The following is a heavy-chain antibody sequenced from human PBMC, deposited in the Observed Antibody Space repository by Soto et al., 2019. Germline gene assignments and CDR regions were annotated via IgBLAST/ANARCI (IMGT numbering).Heavy chain of an antibody. CDR3: ARVASIAAWYYFDY. J-gene: IGHJ4*02. CDR1: GFTFSSYW. V-gene: IGHV3-74*01. D-gene: IGHD6-6*01. CDR2: INSDGSST. Sequence: PGGSLRLSCAASGFTFSSYWMHWVRQAPGKGLVWVSRINSDGSSTSYADSVKGRFTISRDNAKNTLYLQMNSLRAEDTAVYYCARVASIAAWYYFDYWGQGTLVTVSS.